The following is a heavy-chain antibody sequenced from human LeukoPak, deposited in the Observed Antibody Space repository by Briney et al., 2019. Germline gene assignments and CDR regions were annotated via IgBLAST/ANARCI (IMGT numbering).Heavy chain of an antibody. Sequence: ASVKVFCKASGYTFTGYYMHWVRQAPGQGLEWMGWINPNSGGTNYAQKFQGRVTMTRDTSISTAYMELSRLRSDDTAVYYCAREFASRTTGTTLDYWGQGTLVTVSS. CDR2: INPNSGGT. D-gene: IGHD1-1*01. CDR1: GYTFTGYY. J-gene: IGHJ4*02. CDR3: AREFASRTTGTTLDY. V-gene: IGHV1-2*02.